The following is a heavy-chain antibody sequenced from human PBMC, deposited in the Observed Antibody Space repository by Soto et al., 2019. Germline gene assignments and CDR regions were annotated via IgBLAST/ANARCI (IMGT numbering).Heavy chain of an antibody. Sequence: QVQLQESGPGLVKPSETLSLTCTVSGGSINNHYWSWIRQPPGKGLEWRGYVSYNGITNYNPSLKSRVAMSVDTSKNPSSLTLTSLTAAHTAMYYCTRANWYSEYWGQGTLVTVSS. V-gene: IGHV4-59*11. D-gene: IGHD2-8*01. CDR1: GGSINNHY. J-gene: IGHJ4*02. CDR3: TRANWYSEY. CDR2: VSYNGIT.